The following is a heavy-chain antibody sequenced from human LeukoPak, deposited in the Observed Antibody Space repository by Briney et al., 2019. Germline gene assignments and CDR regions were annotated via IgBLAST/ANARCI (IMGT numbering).Heavy chain of an antibody. CDR1: GFTVSSNY. CDR2: IYSGGST. V-gene: IGHV3-53*01. CDR3: ARVVDSSGYPYYFDY. D-gene: IGHD3-22*01. J-gene: IGHJ4*02. Sequence: GGSLRLSCAASGFTVSSNYMSWVRQAPGKGLEWVSVIYSGGSTYYADSVKGRFTISRDNSKNTLYLQMNSLRAEDTAVYYCARVVDSSGYPYYFDYWGQGTLVTVSS.